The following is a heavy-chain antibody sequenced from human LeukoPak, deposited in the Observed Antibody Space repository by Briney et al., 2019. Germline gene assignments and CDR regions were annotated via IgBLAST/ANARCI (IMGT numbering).Heavy chain of an antibody. CDR2: INPSGGST. V-gene: IGHV1-46*01. CDR3: ARGLSAYDFWSGYPNWFDP. Sequence: ASVKVSCKASGYTFTSYYMHWVRQAPGQGLEWMGIINPSGGSTSYAQKFQGRVTITRNTSISTAYMELSSLRSEDTAVYYCARGLSAYDFWSGYPNWFDPWGQGTLVTVSS. D-gene: IGHD3-3*01. J-gene: IGHJ5*02. CDR1: GYTFTSYY.